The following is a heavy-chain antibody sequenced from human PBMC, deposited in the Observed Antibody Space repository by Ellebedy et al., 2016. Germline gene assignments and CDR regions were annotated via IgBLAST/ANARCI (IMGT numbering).Heavy chain of an antibody. Sequence: GGSLRLXXAASGFTFRNYAMHWVRQAPGKGLEWVAFISFDGSNRNYEDSVKGRVTISRDNSKSTLYLEVNSLRVEDTAVYYCAKERSPEWEQERTAYFDYWGQGSLVTVSS. CDR1: GFTFRNYA. J-gene: IGHJ4*02. CDR3: AKERSPEWEQERTAYFDY. D-gene: IGHD1-26*01. CDR2: ISFDGSNR. V-gene: IGHV3-30*18.